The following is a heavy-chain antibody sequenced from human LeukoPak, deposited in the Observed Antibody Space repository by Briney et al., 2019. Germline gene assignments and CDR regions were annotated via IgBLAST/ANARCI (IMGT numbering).Heavy chain of an antibody. V-gene: IGHV3-7*01. D-gene: IGHD3-9*01. J-gene: IGHJ3*02. CDR1: GFTFSSYW. Sequence: GGSLRLSCAASGFTFSSYWMSWVRQAPGKGLEWVANIKQDGSEKYYVDSVKGRFTISRDNAKNSLYLQMNSLRAEDTAVYYCARDHYDILTGFDAFDIWGQGTMVTVSS. CDR2: IKQDGSEK. CDR3: ARDHYDILTGFDAFDI.